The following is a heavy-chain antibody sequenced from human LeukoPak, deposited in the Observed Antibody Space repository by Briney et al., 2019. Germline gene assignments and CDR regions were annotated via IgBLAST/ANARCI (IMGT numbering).Heavy chain of an antibody. CDR2: IYYSGST. CDR3: ARGVTYYDFWSGYYQYFDY. Sequence: SETLSLTCTVSGGSISSYYWSWIRQPPGKGLEWIGYIYYSGSTNYNPSLKSRVTTSVDTSKNQFSLKLSSVTAADTAVYYCARGVTYYDFWSGYYQYFDYWGQGILVTVSS. CDR1: GGSISSYY. V-gene: IGHV4-59*01. D-gene: IGHD3-3*01. J-gene: IGHJ4*02.